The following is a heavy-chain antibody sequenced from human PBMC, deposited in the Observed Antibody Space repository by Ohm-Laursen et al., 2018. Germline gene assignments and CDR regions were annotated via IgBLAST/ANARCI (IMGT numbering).Heavy chain of an antibody. CDR3: TRGATLDV. V-gene: IGHV3-30*03. J-gene: IGHJ6*02. CDR2: ISYDGTNE. Sequence: SLRLSCAASGFTYSSYAMHWVRQAPGKGLEWVAVISYDGTNEYYTDSVKGRFTISRDNSKNTLYLQMNSLRAEDTAVYYCTRGATLDVWGQGTTVTVSS. D-gene: IGHD5-12*01. CDR1: GFTYSSYA.